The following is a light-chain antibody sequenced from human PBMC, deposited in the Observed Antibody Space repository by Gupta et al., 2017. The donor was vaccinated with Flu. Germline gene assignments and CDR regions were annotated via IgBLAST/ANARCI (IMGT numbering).Light chain of an antibody. Sequence: EIVLTQSPAILSLFPGERATLSCRASQSVSSYLAWYQQKPGQAPRLLSYDTSNRATGIPTRFSGSGSGTDFTLTISSLEPEDFAVYYCQQRRSWPPYTFVQGTRLEIK. V-gene: IGKV3-11*01. CDR3: QQRRSWPPYT. CDR1: QSVSSY. J-gene: IGKJ2*01. CDR2: DTS.